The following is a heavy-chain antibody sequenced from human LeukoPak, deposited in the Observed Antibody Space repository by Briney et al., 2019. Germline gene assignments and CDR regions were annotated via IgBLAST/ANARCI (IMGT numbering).Heavy chain of an antibody. CDR1: GFTFSSYA. J-gene: IGHJ4*02. Sequence: GGALRLSCAASGFTFSSYAMSWVRQAPGKGLEWVSAISGSGGSTYYVDSVKGRFPISRDNSKNTLYLQMNSLRAEDTAVYYCAKDIAVADYWGQGTLVTVSS. CDR2: ISGSGGST. CDR3: AKDIAVADY. D-gene: IGHD6-19*01. V-gene: IGHV3-23*01.